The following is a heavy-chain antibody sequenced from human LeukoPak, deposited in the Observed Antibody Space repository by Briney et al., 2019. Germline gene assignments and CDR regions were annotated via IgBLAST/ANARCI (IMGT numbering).Heavy chain of an antibody. V-gene: IGHV3-15*01. D-gene: IGHD3-10*01. Sequence: GGSLRLSCAASGFTFSDAWMSWVRQRPGTGLEWVGRIKSKADGETTDYAAPVNGRFNITRDDSQSTVYLQMHSLKIEDTAVYYCLGFGTMHWGQGSLVTVSS. J-gene: IGHJ4*02. CDR3: LGFGTMH. CDR1: GFTFSDAW. CDR2: IKSKADGETT.